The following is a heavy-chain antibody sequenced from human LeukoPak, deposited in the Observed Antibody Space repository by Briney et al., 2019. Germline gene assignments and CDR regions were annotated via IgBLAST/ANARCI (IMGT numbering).Heavy chain of an antibody. CDR3: AKGGGPPPPETLYSSSWYGNWFDP. D-gene: IGHD6-13*01. CDR1: GFTFSSYA. Sequence: PGGSLRLSCAASGFTFSSYAMSWVRQAPGKGLEWVSAISGSGGSTYYADSVKGRSTISRDNSKNTLYLQMNSLRAEDTAVYYCAKGGGPPPPETLYSSSWYGNWFDPWGQGTLVTVSS. CDR2: ISGSGGST. J-gene: IGHJ5*02. V-gene: IGHV3-23*01.